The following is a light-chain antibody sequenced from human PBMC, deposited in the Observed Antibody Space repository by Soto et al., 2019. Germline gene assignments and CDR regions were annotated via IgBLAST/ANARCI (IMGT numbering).Light chain of an antibody. Sequence: AIQMTQSPSSLSASVGDRVTITCRASQGIRNDLGWFQQKPGKAPKLLIYTASNLQSGVPSRFSGSGSGADFTLTISSLQPEDFATYYCLQDYNYPYTFGQGTKLEIK. CDR2: TAS. V-gene: IGKV1-6*01. CDR3: LQDYNYPYT. J-gene: IGKJ2*01. CDR1: QGIRND.